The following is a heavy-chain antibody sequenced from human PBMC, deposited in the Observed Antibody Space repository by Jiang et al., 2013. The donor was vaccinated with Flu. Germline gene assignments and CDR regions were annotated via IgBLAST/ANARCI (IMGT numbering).Heavy chain of an antibody. CDR3: ATTTGH. CDR1: GYSISSGYY. V-gene: IGHV4-38-2*02. CDR2: ISHTGTT. D-gene: IGHD5-12*01. J-gene: IGHJ4*02. Sequence: LLKPSETLSLICTVSGYSISSGYYWGWVRQPPGGLEWIGSISHTGTTYYNPSLQTRLTISSDTSKNQFSLMLTSVTAADTAMYYCATTTGHWGQGTLVTVSS.